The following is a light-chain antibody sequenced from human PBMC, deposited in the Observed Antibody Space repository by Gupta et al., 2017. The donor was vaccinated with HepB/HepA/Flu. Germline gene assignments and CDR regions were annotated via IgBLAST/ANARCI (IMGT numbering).Light chain of an antibody. CDR3: QQSDSTPMT. J-gene: IGKJ1*01. CDR1: QTIGAF. V-gene: IGKV1-39*01. Sequence: DVQITQSPSSLSASVGDRVTITCRASQTIGAFLNWYQQTPGRAPRVLIYGASNLQSGVPSRFSGSGSGTDFTLTISSLQPEDFAIYYCQQSDSTPMTFGQGTKVEVK. CDR2: GAS.